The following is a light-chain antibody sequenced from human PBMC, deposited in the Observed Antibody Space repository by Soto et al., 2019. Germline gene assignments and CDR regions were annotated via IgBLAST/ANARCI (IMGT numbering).Light chain of an antibody. CDR2: SNT. CDR3: AAWDDSLNVQPVV. Sequence: QSVLTQPPSASGTPGQRVTISCSGSSSNIGSNTVNWYQQLPVTAPKLLIYSNTQRPSGVPDRFSGSKSGTAASLALSGLQSEDEADYYCAAWDDSLNVQPVVFGGGTKLTVL. V-gene: IGLV1-44*01. CDR1: SSNIGSNT. J-gene: IGLJ2*01.